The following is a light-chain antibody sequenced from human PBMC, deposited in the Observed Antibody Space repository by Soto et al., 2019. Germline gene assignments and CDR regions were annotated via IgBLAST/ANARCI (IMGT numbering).Light chain of an antibody. CDR2: AAS. CDR3: LQDHDYPRT. CDR1: QSIAGY. Sequence: DIHMTQSPSSLSASVGDRFTITCRSSQSIAGYLNWYQQKPGKAPKVLIYAASSLQSGVPSRFSGSGSGTDFTLTISSLQPEDFATYYCLQDHDYPRTFGQGTKVDIK. V-gene: IGKV1-39*01. J-gene: IGKJ1*01.